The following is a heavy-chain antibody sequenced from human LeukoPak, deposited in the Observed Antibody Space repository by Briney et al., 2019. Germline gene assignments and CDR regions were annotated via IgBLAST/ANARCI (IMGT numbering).Heavy chain of an antibody. CDR3: ARDPHNPGPIDY. CDR2: ISGNKNYI. CDR1: GFTFSSYS. J-gene: IGHJ4*02. Sequence: GGSLRLSCAASGFTFSSYSMNWVRQAPGKGLEWVSSISGNKNYIYYADSVGGRFTISRDNARDSLFLQMDILRAEDTGVYYCARDPHNPGPIDYWGQGTLVTVSS. V-gene: IGHV3-21*01.